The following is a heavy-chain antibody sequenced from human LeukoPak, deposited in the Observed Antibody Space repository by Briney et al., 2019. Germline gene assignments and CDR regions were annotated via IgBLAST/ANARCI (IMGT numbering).Heavy chain of an antibody. CDR3: ATTTIRLGY. D-gene: IGHD1-26*01. J-gene: IGHJ4*02. CDR1: GYSINSGYY. V-gene: IGHV4-38-2*02. CDR2: IYHSGST. Sequence: SETLSLTCTVSGYSINSGYYWSWIRQPPGKGLEWIAIIYHSGSTYYNPSLKSRVTISVDTSKNQFSLNLSSVTAADTAVYYCATTTIRLGYWGQGTLVTVSS.